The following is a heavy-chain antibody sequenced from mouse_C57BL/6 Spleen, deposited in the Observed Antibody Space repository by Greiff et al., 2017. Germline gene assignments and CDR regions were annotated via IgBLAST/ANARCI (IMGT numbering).Heavy chain of an antibody. CDR3: ARRKDYYGSSTWFAY. CDR1: GYTFTSYW. J-gene: IGHJ3*01. CDR2: IHPNSGST. Sequence: VQLQQPGAELVKPGASVKLSCKASGYTFTSYWMHWVKQRPGQGLEWIGMIHPNSGSTNYNEKFKSKATLTVDNSSSTAYMQLSILTSEDSAVYYCARRKDYYGSSTWFAYWGQGTLVTVSA. V-gene: IGHV1-64*01. D-gene: IGHD1-1*01.